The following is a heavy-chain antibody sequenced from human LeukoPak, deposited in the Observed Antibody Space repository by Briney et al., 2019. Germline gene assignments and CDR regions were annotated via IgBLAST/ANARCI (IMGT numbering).Heavy chain of an antibody. J-gene: IGHJ3*02. Sequence: ASVKVSCKSSGYTFTSYGISWVRQAPGQGLEWMGWISPYNGKTNFAQKVQGRVTMTEDTSTDTAYMELSSLRSEDTAVYYCAMIPRIVVVPAGAKDAFDIWGQGTMVTVSS. D-gene: IGHD2-2*01. CDR2: ISPYNGKT. CDR1: GYTFTSYG. CDR3: AMIPRIVVVPAGAKDAFDI. V-gene: IGHV1-18*01.